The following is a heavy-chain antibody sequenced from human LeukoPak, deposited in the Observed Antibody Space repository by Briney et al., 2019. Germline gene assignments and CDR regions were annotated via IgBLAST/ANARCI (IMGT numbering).Heavy chain of an antibody. J-gene: IGHJ3*02. CDR1: GYTFTGYY. D-gene: IGHD6-19*01. CDR3: ATHSSRWYDHDAFDI. V-gene: IGHV1-2*02. CDR2: INPNSGGT. Sequence: ASVKVSCKASGYTFTGYYMHWVRQAPGQGLEWMGWINPNSGGTNYAQKFQGRVTMTRDTSISTAYMELSSLRSEDTALYYCATHSSRWYDHDAFDIWGQGTMVTVSS.